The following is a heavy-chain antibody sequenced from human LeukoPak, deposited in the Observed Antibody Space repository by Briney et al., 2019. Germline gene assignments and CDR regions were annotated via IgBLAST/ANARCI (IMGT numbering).Heavy chain of an antibody. J-gene: IGHJ4*02. V-gene: IGHV1-2*06. D-gene: IGHD6-19*01. Sequence: ASVKVSCKASGGTFSSYAISWVRQAPGQGLEWMGRINPNSGGTNYAQKFQGRVTMTRDTSISTAYMELSRLRSDDTAVYYCARYYSSGWYIDYWGQGTLVTVSS. CDR2: INPNSGGT. CDR1: GGTFSSYA. CDR3: ARYYSSGWYIDY.